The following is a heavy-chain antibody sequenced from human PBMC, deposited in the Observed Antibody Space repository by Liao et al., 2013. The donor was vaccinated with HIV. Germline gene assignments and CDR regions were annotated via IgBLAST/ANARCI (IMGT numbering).Heavy chain of an antibody. CDR1: GGSISSGDYY. Sequence: QVQLQESGPGLVKPSQTLSLTCTVSGGSISSGDYYWSWIRQPPGKGLEWIGYIYYSGSTYYNPSLKSRVTISVDTSKNQFSLKLSSVTAADTAVYYCARVTRYYDFWSGYYGAAGSNWFDPWGQGTLVTVSS. D-gene: IGHD3-3*01. V-gene: IGHV4-30-4*08. CDR3: ARVTRYYDFWSGYYGAAGSNWFDP. J-gene: IGHJ5*02. CDR2: IYYSGST.